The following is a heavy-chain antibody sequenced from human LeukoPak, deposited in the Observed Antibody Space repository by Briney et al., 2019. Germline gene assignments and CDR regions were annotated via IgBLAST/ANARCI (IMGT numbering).Heavy chain of an antibody. Sequence: GGSLRLSCAASGFIFNNYDLTWVRQAPGRGLERVSVIYSGGSTYYADSVKGRFTISRHNSKNTLYLQMNSLRAEDTAVYYCASVSSWYFGLDYWGQGTLVTVSS. CDR1: GFIFNNYD. J-gene: IGHJ4*02. CDR2: IYSGGST. D-gene: IGHD6-13*01. CDR3: ASVSSWYFGLDY. V-gene: IGHV3-53*04.